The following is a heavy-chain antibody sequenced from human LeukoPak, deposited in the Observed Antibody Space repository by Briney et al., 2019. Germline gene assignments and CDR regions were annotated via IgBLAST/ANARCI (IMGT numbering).Heavy chain of an antibody. J-gene: IGHJ3*02. V-gene: IGHV3-30*14. Sequence: PGRSLRLSCAASGFTFSSYTIHWVRQAPGKGLEWVAVISYDGSNKYYADSVKGRFTISRDNSKNTLYLQMNSLRAEDTAVYYCARGGSYLSAFDIWGQGTMVTVSS. CDR1: GFTFSSYT. CDR3: ARGGSYLSAFDI. CDR2: ISYDGSNK. D-gene: IGHD1-26*01.